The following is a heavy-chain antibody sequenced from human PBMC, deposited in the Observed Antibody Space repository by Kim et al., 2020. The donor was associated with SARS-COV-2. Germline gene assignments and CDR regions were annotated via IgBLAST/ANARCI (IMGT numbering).Heavy chain of an antibody. CDR2: IYSGGST. J-gene: IGHJ5*02. CDR3: ARAYYDFWGRFDP. Sequence: GGSLRLSCAASGFTVSSNYMSWVRQAPGKGLEWVSVIYSGGSTYYADTVKGRFTISRDNSKNTLYLQMNSLRAEDTAVYYCARAYYDFWGRFDPWGQGTLVTVSS. D-gene: IGHD3-3*01. CDR1: GFTVSSNY. V-gene: IGHV3-53*01.